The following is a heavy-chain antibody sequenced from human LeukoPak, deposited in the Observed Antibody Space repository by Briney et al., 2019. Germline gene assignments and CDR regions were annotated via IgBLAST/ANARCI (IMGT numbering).Heavy chain of an antibody. J-gene: IGHJ4*02. D-gene: IGHD6-19*01. V-gene: IGHV4-61*09. CDR1: GGSISSGSYY. CDR2: LYTSGTT. Sequence: PSQTLSLTCTVPGGSISSGSYYWTWIRQPAGEGLEWIGHLYTSGTTSYNPSLQSRVTISADTPKHQFSLRLTSVTAADTAVYYCARAGGSVGWYGTIDSWGQGTLVTVSS. CDR3: ARAGGSVGWYGTIDS.